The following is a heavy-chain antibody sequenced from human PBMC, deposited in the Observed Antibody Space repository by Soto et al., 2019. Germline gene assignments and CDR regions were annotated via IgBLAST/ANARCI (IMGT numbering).Heavy chain of an antibody. D-gene: IGHD3-3*01. Sequence: NPSETLSLTCTVSGGSISSYYWSWIRQPAGKGLEWIGRIYTSGSTNYNPSLKSRVTMSVDTSKNQFSLKLSSVTAADTAVYYCARAPINTIFGVVPYYYGMDVWGQGTTVTVSS. V-gene: IGHV4-4*07. CDR2: IYTSGST. CDR1: GGSISSYY. J-gene: IGHJ6*02. CDR3: ARAPINTIFGVVPYYYGMDV.